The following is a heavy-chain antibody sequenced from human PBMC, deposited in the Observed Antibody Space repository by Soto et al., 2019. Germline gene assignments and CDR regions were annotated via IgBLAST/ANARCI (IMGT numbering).Heavy chain of an antibody. Sequence: QVQLVQSGAEVKKPGSSVKVSCKASGGTFSSYAISWVRQAPGQGLEWMGGIIPIFGTANYAQKFQGRVTITADDSTSTAYMELSSLRSEDTAVYYCARPGVAMVPASAYYYGMDVWGQGTTVTVSS. V-gene: IGHV1-69*12. CDR1: GGTFSSYA. CDR2: IIPIFGTA. CDR3: ARPGVAMVPASAYYYGMDV. D-gene: IGHD5-18*01. J-gene: IGHJ6*02.